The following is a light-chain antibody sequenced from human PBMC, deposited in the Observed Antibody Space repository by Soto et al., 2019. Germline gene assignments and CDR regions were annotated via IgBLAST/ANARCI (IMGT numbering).Light chain of an antibody. CDR2: EVS. V-gene: IGLV2-8*01. Sequence: QSALTQPPSASGSPGQSVTIPCTGTSSDVGGYNYVSWYQQHPGKAPKLMIYEVSKRPSGVPDRFSGSKSGNTASLTVSGLQAEDGADYYCSSYAGSNHNWVFGGGTKLTVL. CDR1: SSDVGGYNY. J-gene: IGLJ3*02. CDR3: SSYAGSNHNWV.